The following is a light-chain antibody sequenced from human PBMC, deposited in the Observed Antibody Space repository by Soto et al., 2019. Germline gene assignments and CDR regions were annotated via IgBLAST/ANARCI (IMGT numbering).Light chain of an antibody. V-gene: IGKV1-5*03. CDR1: QSISSW. CDR3: QQYSSHWT. J-gene: IGKJ1*01. CDR2: KAS. Sequence: DIQVTQSPSTLSASVGDRVTITCRASQSISSWLAWYQQKPGKAPKLLIYKASNLESGVPSRFSGSGSGTEFTLTISSLQPDDLATYYCQQYSSHWTFGQGTKVDIK.